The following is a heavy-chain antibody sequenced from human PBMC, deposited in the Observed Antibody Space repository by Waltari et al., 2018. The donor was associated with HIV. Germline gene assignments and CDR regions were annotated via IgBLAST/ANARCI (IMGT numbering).Heavy chain of an antibody. Sequence: EVPLVESGGGLIQPGGSLRLPCAASGFTVRSFHMSRVTQAPGKGLGWVSVIHSSGGTNYADSVKGRFTISRDNSKNTLYLQMNSLGAEDTAVYYCARDTTVVGTRYFDYWGRGTLVTVSS. V-gene: IGHV3-53*01. J-gene: IGHJ4*02. D-gene: IGHD6-13*01. CDR2: IHSSGGT. CDR3: ARDTTVVGTRYFDY. CDR1: GFTVRSFH.